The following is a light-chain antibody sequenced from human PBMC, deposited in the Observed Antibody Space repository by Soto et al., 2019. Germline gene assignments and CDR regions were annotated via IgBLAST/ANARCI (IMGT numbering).Light chain of an antibody. V-gene: IGKV3D-15*01. Sequence: IVMTQSPATLSVSPGERATLSCRASQSVNIYLAWYQQKPGQAPRLLTFGASSRATGIPARFSGSGSGTEFNLTISSLQSEDFAVYFCQQYDDWLRLTFGGGTKVDIK. J-gene: IGKJ4*01. CDR2: GAS. CDR3: QQYDDWLRLT. CDR1: QSVNIY.